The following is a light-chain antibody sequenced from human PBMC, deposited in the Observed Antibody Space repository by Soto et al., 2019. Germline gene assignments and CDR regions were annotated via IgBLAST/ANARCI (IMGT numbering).Light chain of an antibody. CDR3: QSYDSSLSGYV. CDR2: GNG. J-gene: IGLJ1*01. V-gene: IGLV1-40*01. CDR1: SSNIGAGYD. Sequence: QSVLTQPPSVSGAPGQRVTISCTGSSSNIGAGYDVHWYQQFPGTAPKLLIYGNGNRPSGVPDRFSGSKSGTSASLAITGLQAEDEADYYCQSYDSSLSGYVFGTGTKVTVL.